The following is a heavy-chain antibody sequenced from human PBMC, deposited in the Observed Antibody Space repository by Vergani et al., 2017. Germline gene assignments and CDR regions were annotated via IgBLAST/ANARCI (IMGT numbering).Heavy chain of an antibody. CDR2: ISGSSSYV. D-gene: IGHD3-16*01. V-gene: IGHV3-21*01. J-gene: IGHJ4*02. Sequence: EVQLLESGGDLVQPGGSLRLSCAASGFSFSSYSMNWVRQAPGKGLEWVASISGSSSYVFYRDSVEGRFTITRDNAKKSVYLQMNSLRAEDTAMYYCASGDGGLSRWGQGTLVTVSS. CDR3: ASGDGGLSR. CDR1: GFSFSSYS.